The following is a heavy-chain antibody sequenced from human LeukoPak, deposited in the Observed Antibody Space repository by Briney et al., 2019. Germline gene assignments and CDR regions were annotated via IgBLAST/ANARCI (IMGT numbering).Heavy chain of an antibody. Sequence: SETLSLTCTVSGGAISSGSYYWSWIRQPAGKRLEWIGRIYTSGSTNYNPSLKSRVTISVDTSKNQFSLKLSSVTAADTAVYYCARATHYYDSSGYYFEAAFDIWGQGTMVTVSS. J-gene: IGHJ3*02. CDR3: ARATHYYDSSGYYFEAAFDI. CDR1: GGAISSGSYY. V-gene: IGHV4-61*02. CDR2: IYTSGST. D-gene: IGHD3-22*01.